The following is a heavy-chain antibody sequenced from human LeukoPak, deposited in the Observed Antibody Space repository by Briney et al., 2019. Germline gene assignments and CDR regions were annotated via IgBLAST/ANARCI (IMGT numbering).Heavy chain of an antibody. V-gene: IGHV3-74*01. CDR3: ARDTAVAGTRYYYYYLDV. J-gene: IGHJ6*03. CDR1: GFTFSSYR. CDR2: INSDGSST. Sequence: GGSLRLSCTASGFTFSSYRMHWVRHAPRKGLVWVSRINSDGSSTSYADSVKGRFTISRYNAKNTLYLQMNSLRAEDTAVYYCARDTAVAGTRYYYYYLDVWGKGTTVTVSS. D-gene: IGHD6-19*01.